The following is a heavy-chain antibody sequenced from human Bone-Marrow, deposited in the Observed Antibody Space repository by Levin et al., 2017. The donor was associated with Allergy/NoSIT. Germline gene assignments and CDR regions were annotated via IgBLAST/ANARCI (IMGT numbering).Heavy chain of an antibody. CDR2: ISRNGGTI. CDR3: ARDGGYNPFDY. V-gene: IGHV3-48*03. D-gene: IGHD5-24*01. J-gene: IGHJ4*02. Sequence: LSLTCAASGFTFTTYEMNWVRRAPGKGLEWVSYISRNGGTIYYADSVKGRFTMSRDNAKNSLFLQMDNLRAEDTAIYYCARDGGYNPFDYWGQGTLVTVSS. CDR1: GFTFTTYE.